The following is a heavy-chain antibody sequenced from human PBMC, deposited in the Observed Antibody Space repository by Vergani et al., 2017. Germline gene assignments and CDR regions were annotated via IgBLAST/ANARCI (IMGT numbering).Heavy chain of an antibody. CDR1: GGTFSSYA. Sequence: QVQLVQSGAEVKKPGSSVKVSCKASGGTFSSYAISWVRQAPGQGLEWMGRIIPILGIANYAQKFQGRVTITADKSTSTAYMELSSLRSEDTAVYYCARDMAVVPAEKSHFNFDYWGQGTLVTVSS. V-gene: IGHV1-69*04. CDR3: ARDMAVVPAEKSHFNFDY. J-gene: IGHJ4*02. CDR2: IIPILGIA. D-gene: IGHD2-2*01.